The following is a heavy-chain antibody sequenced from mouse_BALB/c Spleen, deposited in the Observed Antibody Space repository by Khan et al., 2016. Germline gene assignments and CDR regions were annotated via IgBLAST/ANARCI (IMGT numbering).Heavy chain of an antibody. CDR3: ARWLLRSGYAMDY. Sequence: VQLQESGTELVRPGTSVKVSCKASGYAFNNYLIEWVKQRPGQGLEWIGVINPGSGGTNYNEKFKGKATMTADESSSTAYMQLSSLTSDYSAVYFCARWLLRSGYAMDYWGQGTSVTVSS. CDR2: INPGSGGT. J-gene: IGHJ4*01. CDR1: GYAFNNYL. V-gene: IGHV1-54*01. D-gene: IGHD2-3*01.